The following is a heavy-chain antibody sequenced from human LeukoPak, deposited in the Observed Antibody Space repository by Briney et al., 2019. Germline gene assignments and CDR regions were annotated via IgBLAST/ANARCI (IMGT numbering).Heavy chain of an antibody. CDR3: AKYCSSTSCLTQDDY. V-gene: IGHV3-23*01. CDR2: ISGSGGST. Sequence: PGGSLRLSCAASGFTFSSYAMSWVRQAPGKGLEWVSAISGSGGSTYYADSVKGRFTISRDNSKNTPYLQMNSLRAEDTAVYYCAKYCSSTSCLTQDDYWGQGTLVTVSS. CDR1: GFTFSSYA. D-gene: IGHD2-2*01. J-gene: IGHJ4*02.